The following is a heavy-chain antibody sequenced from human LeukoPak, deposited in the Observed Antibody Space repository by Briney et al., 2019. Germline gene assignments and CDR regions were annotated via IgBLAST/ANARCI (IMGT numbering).Heavy chain of an antibody. CDR2: ISVYKGNT. CDR3: ARANKYSGSYFRY. CDR1: GYTFTNYG. J-gene: IGHJ4*02. Sequence: ASVKVSCKASGYTFTNYGISWVRQAPGQGLEWMGWISVYKGNTNYAQNLQGRVTMTTDTSTSTAYMELRGLRSDDSAVYYCARANKYSGSYFRYWGQGTLVTVSS. V-gene: IGHV1-18*01. D-gene: IGHD1-26*01.